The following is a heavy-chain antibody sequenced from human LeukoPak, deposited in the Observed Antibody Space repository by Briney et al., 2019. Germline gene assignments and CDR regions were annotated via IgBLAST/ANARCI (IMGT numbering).Heavy chain of an antibody. CDR1: GYSISSGYY. V-gene: IGHV4-38-2*01. CDR3: AAIKNLWFGELFESSDY. D-gene: IGHD3-10*01. Sequence: SETLSLTXAVSGYSISSGYYWGWIRQPPGKGLEWIGSIYHSGSTCYNPSLKSRVTISVDTSKNQFSLKLSSVTAADTAVYYCAAIKNLWFGELFESSDYWGQGTLVTVSS. J-gene: IGHJ4*02. CDR2: IYHSGST.